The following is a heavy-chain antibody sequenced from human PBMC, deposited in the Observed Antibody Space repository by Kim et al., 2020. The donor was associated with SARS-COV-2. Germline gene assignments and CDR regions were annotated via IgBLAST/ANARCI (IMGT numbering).Heavy chain of an antibody. Sequence: GGSLRLSCAASGLTFNTRNMNWVRQAPGKGLEWVSSISSSGSYIYYADSVKGRFTVSRDDAKNSLHLQLNSLRVEDTAVYYCAGSDSSTYSFSFDIWGRGTLVSVS. CDR3: AGSDSSTYSFSFDI. V-gene: IGHV3-21*01. J-gene: IGHJ2*01. CDR2: ISSSGSYI. CDR1: GLTFNTRN. D-gene: IGHD3-22*01.